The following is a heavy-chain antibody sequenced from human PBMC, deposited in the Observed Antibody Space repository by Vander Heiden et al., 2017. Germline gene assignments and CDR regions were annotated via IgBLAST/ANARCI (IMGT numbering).Heavy chain of an antibody. CDR2: TKQDGSEK. V-gene: IGHV3-7*01. CDR1: GFTFGSHW. Sequence: EVQLVESGGGLVQPGGSLRPSCAASGFTFGSHWVSWVRQAPGKGLEWVANTKQDGSEKYYLDSVNGRFTISGDNAKNSLYLQMNSLRAEDTAVYYCARPDYDSSVLPVYHALDVWGQGTTVTVSS. J-gene: IGHJ6*02. D-gene: IGHD3-22*01. CDR3: ARPDYDSSVLPVYHALDV.